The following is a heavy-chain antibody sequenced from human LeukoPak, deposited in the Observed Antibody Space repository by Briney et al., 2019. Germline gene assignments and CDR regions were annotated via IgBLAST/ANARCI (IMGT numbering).Heavy chain of an antibody. CDR1: GFTFSSYS. D-gene: IGHD4-23*01. V-gene: IGHV3-21*01. CDR3: ARDHTVGGYFDY. CDR2: ISSSSSYI. J-gene: IGHJ4*02. Sequence: GGSLRLSCAASGFTFSSYSMNWVRQAPGKGLEWVSSISSSSSYIYYADSVKGRFTISRDNAKNSLYLQMNSLRAEDTAVYYCARDHTVGGYFDYWGQGTLVTVPS.